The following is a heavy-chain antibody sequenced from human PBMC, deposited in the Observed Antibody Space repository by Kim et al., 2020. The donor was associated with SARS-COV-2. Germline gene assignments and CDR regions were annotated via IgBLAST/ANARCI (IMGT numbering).Heavy chain of an antibody. CDR3: AKEEGSGYSSGWTYYYYGMDV. CDR2: ISYDGSTK. J-gene: IGHJ6*02. D-gene: IGHD6-19*01. V-gene: IGHV3-30*18. CDR1: GFTFSSYG. Sequence: GGSLRLSCAASGFTFSSYGMHWVRQAPGKGLEWVAVISYDGSTKYYADSVKGRFTISRDNSKNTLYLQMNSLRAEDTAGYYCAKEEGSGYSSGWTYYYYGMDVWGQGTTVTVSS.